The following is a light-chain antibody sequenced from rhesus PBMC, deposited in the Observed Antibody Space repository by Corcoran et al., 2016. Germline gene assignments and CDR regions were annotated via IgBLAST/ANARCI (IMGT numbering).Light chain of an antibody. CDR2: AAS. CDR1: QDITTA. J-gene: IGKJ4*01. Sequence: DIQMSQSPSSLSASVGDKVTIPCRASQDITTALAWYQQKPGKAPKLLVYAASTLETGVPSRFSGTGSGTDVSLTISNLQPDDFATYYCQQGYSTPLTFGGGTKVDLK. CDR3: QQGYSTPLT. V-gene: IGKV1-33*02.